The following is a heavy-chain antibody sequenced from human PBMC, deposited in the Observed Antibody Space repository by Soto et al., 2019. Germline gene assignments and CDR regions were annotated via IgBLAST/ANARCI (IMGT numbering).Heavy chain of an antibody. Sequence: GGSLRLSCAASGFTFSSYSMNWVRQAPGKGLEWVSSISSSSSYIYYADSVKGRFTISRDNAKNSLYLQMNSLRAEDTAVYYCARDRSLNWFDPWGQGTLVTVSS. CDR1: GFTFSSYS. J-gene: IGHJ5*02. D-gene: IGHD2-15*01. CDR3: ARDRSLNWFDP. CDR2: ISSSSSYI. V-gene: IGHV3-21*01.